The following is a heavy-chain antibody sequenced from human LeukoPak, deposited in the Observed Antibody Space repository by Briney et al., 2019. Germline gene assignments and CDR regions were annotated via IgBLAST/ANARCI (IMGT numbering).Heavy chain of an antibody. CDR2: IYYSGST. CDR1: GGSISSSSYY. Sequence: KSSETLSLTCTVSGGSISSSSYYWGWIRQPPGKGLEWIGSIYYSGSTYYNPSLKSRVTISVDTSKNQFSLKLSSVTAADTAVYYCARVYGDYPFDYWGQGTLVTVSS. J-gene: IGHJ4*02. D-gene: IGHD4-17*01. CDR3: ARVYGDYPFDY. V-gene: IGHV4-39*07.